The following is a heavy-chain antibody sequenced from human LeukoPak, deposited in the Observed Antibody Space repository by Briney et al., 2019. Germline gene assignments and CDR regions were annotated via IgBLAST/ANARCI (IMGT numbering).Heavy chain of an antibody. CDR3: VRDSDSRSSHEYLAY. CDR1: GGIFSRYT. Sequence: GASVKVSCKSSGGIFSRYTISWVRQAPGQGLEWMGMIIPILGIAINAPKLQGRVTNTADKYTSTGSMYLSNLRSEDTAVDFFVRDSDSRSSHEYLAYWNEGTLVSVSS. J-gene: IGHJ4*02. CDR2: IIPILGIA. D-gene: IGHD6-6*01. V-gene: IGHV1-69*04.